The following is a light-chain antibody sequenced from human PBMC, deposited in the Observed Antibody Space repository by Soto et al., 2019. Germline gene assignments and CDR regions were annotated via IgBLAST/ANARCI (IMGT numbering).Light chain of an antibody. CDR3: QQSYSTPQT. J-gene: IGKJ5*01. CDR2: GAS. Sequence: SVWPLSPGNLSLSPGERATLSCRASQSVSSSYLAWYQQKPGQAPRLLIYGASSRATGIPDRFSGSGSGTDFTLTISSLQPEDFATYYCQQSYSTPQTFGQGTRLEIK. CDR1: QSVSSSY. V-gene: IGKV3-20*01.